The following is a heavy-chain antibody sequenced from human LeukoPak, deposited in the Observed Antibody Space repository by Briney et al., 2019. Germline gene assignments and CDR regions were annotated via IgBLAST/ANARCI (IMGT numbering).Heavy chain of an antibody. CDR1: GFTFSTYS. V-gene: IGHV3-48*02. CDR2: ISYSSSAI. D-gene: IGHD7-27*01. J-gene: IGHJ4*02. Sequence: GGSLRLSCAASGFTFSTYSMNWVRQAPGKGLEWVSYISYSSSAIYYADSVKGRFTISRDNAKNSLYLRMNSLRDEDTAVYYCARIQNWGIDCWGQGTLVTVSS. CDR3: ARIQNWGIDC.